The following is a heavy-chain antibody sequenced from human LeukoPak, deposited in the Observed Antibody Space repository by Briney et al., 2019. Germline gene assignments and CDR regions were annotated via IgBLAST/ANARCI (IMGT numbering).Heavy chain of an antibody. V-gene: IGHV6-1*01. CDR3: ERGADYYFPLDV. Sequence: SQTLSLTCAISGDSVSRYNVAWNWIRQSPSRGLEWLGRTCYKSKWYNDYAESLKSRITISPDTSKNQFSLHLNSVTPEDTAVYFCERGADYYFPLDVWGQGTTVTVSS. J-gene: IGHJ6*03. CDR1: GDSVSRYNVA. CDR2: TCYKSKWYN.